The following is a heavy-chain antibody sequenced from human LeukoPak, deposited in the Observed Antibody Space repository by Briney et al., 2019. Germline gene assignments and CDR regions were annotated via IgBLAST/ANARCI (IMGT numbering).Heavy chain of an antibody. CDR3: ARVLAMTTVTNTIDY. Sequence: PSETLSLTCAVSGGSISSGDYYWSWIRQPPGKGLEWIGYIYYSGSTYYNPSLKSRVTISVDTSKNQFSLKLSSVTAADTAVYYCARVLAMTTVTNTIDYWGQGTLVTVSS. CDR2: IYYSGST. D-gene: IGHD4-17*01. J-gene: IGHJ4*02. V-gene: IGHV4-30-4*01. CDR1: GGSISSGDYY.